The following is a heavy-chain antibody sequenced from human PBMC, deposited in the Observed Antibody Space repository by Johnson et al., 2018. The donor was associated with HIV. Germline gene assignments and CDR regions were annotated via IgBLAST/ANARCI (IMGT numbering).Heavy chain of an antibody. CDR1: GFTFSTYG. J-gene: IGHJ3*02. D-gene: IGHD2-8*02. Sequence: VQLVESGGGVVQPGRSLRLSCAASGFTFSTYGMHWVRQAPGKGLEWVAVMWYDGSNKYYAGPGKGRFTISRDNSKNKLYLQRNSLRAEDTAVYYCARTQVVYAHFDIWGQGTMVTVSS. CDR2: MWYDGSNK. CDR3: ARTQVVYAHFDI. V-gene: IGHV3-33*01.